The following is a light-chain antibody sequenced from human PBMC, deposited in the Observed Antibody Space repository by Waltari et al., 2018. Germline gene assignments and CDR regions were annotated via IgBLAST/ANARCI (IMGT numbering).Light chain of an antibody. J-gene: IGKJ4*01. CDR2: DAS. CDR3: QQRSNWPLT. Sequence: EIVLTQSPATLSLSPGERATLSCRASQSVSSYLAWYQQKPGQAPRILIYDASHRATGIPARFSGSGSGTDFTLTISSLEPEDFAVYYCQQRSNWPLTFGGGTKVEIK. V-gene: IGKV3-11*01. CDR1: QSVSSY.